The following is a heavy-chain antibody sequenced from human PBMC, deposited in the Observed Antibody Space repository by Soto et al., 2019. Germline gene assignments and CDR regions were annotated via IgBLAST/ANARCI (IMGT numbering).Heavy chain of an antibody. CDR2: ISAYNGNT. J-gene: IGHJ4*02. V-gene: IGHV1-18*01. D-gene: IGHD6-13*01. Sequence: ASVKVSCKASVYTFTSYGISWVRQAPGQGLEWMGWISAYNGNTNYAQKLQGRVTMTTDTSTSTAYMELRSLISDDTAVYYCARDQELVPRDYWGQGTLVTVSS. CDR3: ARDQELVPRDY. CDR1: VYTFTSYG.